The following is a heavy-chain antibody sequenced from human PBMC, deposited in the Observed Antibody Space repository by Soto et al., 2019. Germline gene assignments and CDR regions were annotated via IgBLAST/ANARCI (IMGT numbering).Heavy chain of an antibody. V-gene: IGHV1-46*01. Sequence: ASVKVSCKASGYTFTSYYMHWVRQAPGQGLEWMGIINPSGGSTSYAQKFQGRVTMTRDTSTSTVYMELSSLRSEDTAVYYCARDWVLHEVRGVIIRGPYYFDYWGQGTLVTVSS. CDR1: GYTFTSYY. D-gene: IGHD3-10*01. CDR2: INPSGGST. CDR3: ARDWVLHEVRGVIIRGPYYFDY. J-gene: IGHJ4*02.